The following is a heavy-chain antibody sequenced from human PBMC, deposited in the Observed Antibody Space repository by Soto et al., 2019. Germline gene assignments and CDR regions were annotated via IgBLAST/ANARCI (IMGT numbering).Heavy chain of an antibody. CDR2: ITTSSTRSI. Sequence: EVQLVESGGGLVKPGGSLRLSCSASGFPFSSYTMYWVRQAPGKGLEWVSSITTSSTRSIFYADSVKGRFTISRNNANNILYLQMNNLRVEDTAVYYCARDDPIFGAIPRMDIWGQATTVTVSS. V-gene: IGHV3-21*02. J-gene: IGHJ6*02. CDR1: GFPFSSYT. CDR3: ARDDPIFGAIPRMDI. D-gene: IGHD3-3*01.